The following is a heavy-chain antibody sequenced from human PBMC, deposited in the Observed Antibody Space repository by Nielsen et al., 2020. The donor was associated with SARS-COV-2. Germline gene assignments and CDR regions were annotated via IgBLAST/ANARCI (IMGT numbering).Heavy chain of an antibody. V-gene: IGHV3-30*03. D-gene: IGHD6-13*01. CDR1: GFTFSSYG. J-gene: IGHJ1*01. CDR3: ARDLGVAAAAVAEYFQH. CDR2: ISYDGSNK. Sequence: GESLKISCAASGFTFSSYGMHWVRQAPGKGLEWVAVISYDGSNKYYADSVKGRFTISRDNSKNTLYLQMNSLRAEDTAVYYCARDLGVAAAAVAEYFQHWGQGTLVTVSS.